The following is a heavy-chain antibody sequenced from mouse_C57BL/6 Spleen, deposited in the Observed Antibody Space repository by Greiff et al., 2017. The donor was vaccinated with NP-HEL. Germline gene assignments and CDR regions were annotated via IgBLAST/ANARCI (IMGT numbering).Heavy chain of an antibody. CDR1: GFTFSSYA. J-gene: IGHJ4*01. CDR2: ISDGGSYT. V-gene: IGHV5-4*01. CDR3: ARDRGGYYAMDY. D-gene: IGHD3-1*01. Sequence: EVHLVESGGGLVKPGGSLKLSCAASGFTFSSYAMSWVRQTPEKRLEWVATISDGGSYTYYPDNVKGRFTISRDNAKNNLYLQMSHLKSEDTAMNYCARDRGGYYAMDYWGQGTSVTVSS.